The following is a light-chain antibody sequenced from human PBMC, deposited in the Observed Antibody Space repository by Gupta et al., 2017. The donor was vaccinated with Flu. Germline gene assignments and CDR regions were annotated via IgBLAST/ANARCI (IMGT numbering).Light chain of an antibody. J-gene: IGKJ4*01. CDR3: QQRSNWPLT. Sequence: EIVLTQSPATLSLSPGERATLSCRASQSVNNYLAWYQQKPGQAPRLFIYDASNRATGIPARLSGSGSGTDFTLTISSLEPEDFAVYFCQQRSNWPLTFGGGTKVEIK. V-gene: IGKV3-11*01. CDR2: DAS. CDR1: QSVNNY.